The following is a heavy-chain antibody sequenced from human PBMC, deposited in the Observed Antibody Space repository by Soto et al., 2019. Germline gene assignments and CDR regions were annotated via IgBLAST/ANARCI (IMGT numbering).Heavy chain of an antibody. CDR1: GYTFTSYG. CDR2: ISAYNGNT. V-gene: IGHV1-18*01. CDR3: ARSPEITIFGVVAPDTNWFDH. Sequence: ASVKVSCKASGYTFTSYGISWVRQAPGQGLEWMGWISAYNGNTNYAQKLQGRVTMTTDTSTSTAYMELRSLRSDDTAVYYCARSPEITIFGVVAPDTNWFDHWGQGTLVTGSS. J-gene: IGHJ5*02. D-gene: IGHD3-3*01.